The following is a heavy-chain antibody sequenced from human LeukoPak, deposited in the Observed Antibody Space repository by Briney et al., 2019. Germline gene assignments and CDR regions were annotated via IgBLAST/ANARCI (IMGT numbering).Heavy chain of an antibody. J-gene: IGHJ4*02. Sequence: SVKVSCKAPGGTFSSYAISWVRQAPGQGLEWMGGIIPIFGTANYAQKLQGRVTMTTDTSTSTAYMELRSLRSDDTAVYYCARAHYEYYFDYWGQGTLVTVSS. D-gene: IGHD4-17*01. CDR2: IIPIFGTA. CDR3: ARAHYEYYFDY. V-gene: IGHV1-69*05. CDR1: GGTFSSYA.